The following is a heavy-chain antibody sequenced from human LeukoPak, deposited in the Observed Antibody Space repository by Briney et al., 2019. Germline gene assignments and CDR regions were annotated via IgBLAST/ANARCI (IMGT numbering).Heavy chain of an antibody. CDR1: GGSVSSGSYY. D-gene: IGHD3-22*01. V-gene: IGHV4-61*01. CDR2: IYYSGST. J-gene: IGHJ4*02. Sequence: SETLSLTCTVSGGSVSSGSYYWNWIRQPPGKGLEWIGYIYYSGSTNYNPSLKSRVTISVDTSKNQFSLKLTSVTAADTAVYYCARVPRYYDSSGYYCDYWGQGTLVTVSS. CDR3: ARVPRYYDSSGYYCDY.